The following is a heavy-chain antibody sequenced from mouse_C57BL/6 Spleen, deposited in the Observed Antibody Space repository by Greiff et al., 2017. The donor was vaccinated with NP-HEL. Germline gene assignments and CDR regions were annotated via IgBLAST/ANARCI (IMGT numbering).Heavy chain of an antibody. CDR2: ISSGSSTI. CDR1: GFTFSDYG. CDR3: ARGLGRRFAY. V-gene: IGHV5-17*01. J-gene: IGHJ3*01. Sequence: EVHLVESGGGLVKPGGSLKLSCAASGFTFSDYGMHWVRQAPEKGLEWVAYISSGSSTIYYADTVKGRFTISRDNAKNTLFLQMTSLRSEETALYYCARGLGRRFAYWGQGTLVTVSA. D-gene: IGHD4-1*01.